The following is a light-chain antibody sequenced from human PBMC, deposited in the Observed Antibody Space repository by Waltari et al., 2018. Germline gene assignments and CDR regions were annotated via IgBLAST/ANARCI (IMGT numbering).Light chain of an antibody. CDR3: QQYSKTPVT. CDR1: QSVNHL. J-gene: IGKJ2*01. Sequence: VLTHSPGTLSLSPGHRATLSCRARQSVNHLLAWYQQKGGQAPRLLIYDASTRATGIPDRFSGSGSGTDFTLTISRLEPEDFAVYFCQQYSKTPVTFGQGTKLEIK. V-gene: IGKV3-20*01. CDR2: DAS.